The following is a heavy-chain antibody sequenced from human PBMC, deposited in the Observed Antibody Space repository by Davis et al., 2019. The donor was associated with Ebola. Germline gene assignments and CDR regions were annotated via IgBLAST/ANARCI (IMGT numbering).Heavy chain of an antibody. V-gene: IGHV3-15*01. J-gene: IGHJ6*02. D-gene: IGHD3-9*01. CDR2: IKSKTDGGTT. CDR1: GFTFSNAW. CDR3: TTRATILWYYYYGMDV. Sequence: GESLKISCAASGFTFSNAWMSWVRQAPGKGLEWVGRIKSKTDGGTTDYAAPVKGRFTISRDDSKNTLYLQMNSLKTEDTAVYYCTTRATILWYYYYGMDVWGQRTTVTVSS.